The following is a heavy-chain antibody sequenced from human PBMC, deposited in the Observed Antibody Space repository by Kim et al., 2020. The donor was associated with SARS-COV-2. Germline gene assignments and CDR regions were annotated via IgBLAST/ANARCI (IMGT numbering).Heavy chain of an antibody. CDR3: ARSERLDTFDY. Sequence: TNYYPSLKSRVIVSVDTSKNQFSLKLRSVTAADTAVYYCARSERLDTFDYWGQGTLVTVSS. D-gene: IGHD1-1*01. CDR2: T. V-gene: IGHV4-59*01. J-gene: IGHJ4*02.